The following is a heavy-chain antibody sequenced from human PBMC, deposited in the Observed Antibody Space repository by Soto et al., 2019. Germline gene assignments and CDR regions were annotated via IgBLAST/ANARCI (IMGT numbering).Heavy chain of an antibody. V-gene: IGHV4-34*01. CDR1: GGSFSAYY. CDR3: ARSGYDYYYYYGMDV. CDR2: INHSGGT. D-gene: IGHD5-12*01. Sequence: SETLSLTCAVYGGSFSAYYWSWIRQPPGKGLEWIGEINHSGGTSYNPSLKIRVTISVDTSKSQFSLKLTSVTAADTAVYYCARSGYDYYYYYGMDVWGQGTTVTVSS. J-gene: IGHJ6*02.